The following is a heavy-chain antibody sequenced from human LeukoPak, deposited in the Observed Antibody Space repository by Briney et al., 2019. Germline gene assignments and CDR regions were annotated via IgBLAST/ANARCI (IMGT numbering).Heavy chain of an antibody. D-gene: IGHD3-10*01. V-gene: IGHV4-34*01. J-gene: IGHJ5*02. CDR3: ARHALLCLVRGVIITAAGSTPCLENWFDP. CDR1: GGSFSGYY. Sequence: SETLSLTCAVYGGSFSGYYWSWIRQPPGKGLEWIGEINHSGSTNYNPSLKSRVTISVDTSKNQFSPKLSSVTAADTAVYYCARHALLCLVRGVIITAAGSTPCLENWFDPWGQGTLVTVSS. CDR2: INHSGST.